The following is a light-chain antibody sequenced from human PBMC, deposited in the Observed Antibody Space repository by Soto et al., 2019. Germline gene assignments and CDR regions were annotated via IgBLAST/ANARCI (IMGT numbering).Light chain of an antibody. J-gene: IGKJ4*01. CDR2: AAS. Sequence: VIWMTQSPSLLSASTGDRVTISCRMSHGISSYLAWYQQKPGKAPELLIYAASTLQSGVPSRFSGSGSGTEFTLTISTLQPEDFATYYCQQLNSYPLTFGGGTKV. CDR3: QQLNSYPLT. V-gene: IGKV1D-8*03. CDR1: HGISSY.